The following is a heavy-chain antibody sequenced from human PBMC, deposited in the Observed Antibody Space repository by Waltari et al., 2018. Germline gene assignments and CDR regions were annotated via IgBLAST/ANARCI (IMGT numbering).Heavy chain of an antibody. CDR1: GFTFTSSA. D-gene: IGHD5-18*01. V-gene: IGHV1-58*01. Sequence: QMQLVQSGPEVKKPGTSVKVSCKASGFTFTSSAVQWVRQARGQRLEWIGWIVVGSGNTNYAQKCQERVTITRDMSTSTAYLGLSSLRSEDTAVYYCAADSTAMAPRFDSWGQGTLVTVSS. CDR2: IVVGSGNT. J-gene: IGHJ4*02. CDR3: AADSTAMAPRFDS.